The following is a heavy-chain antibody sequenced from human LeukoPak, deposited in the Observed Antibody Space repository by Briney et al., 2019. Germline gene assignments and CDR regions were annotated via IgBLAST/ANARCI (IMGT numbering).Heavy chain of an antibody. CDR1: GFTFSSYW. D-gene: IGHD3-10*01. CDR2: IKQDGSEK. J-gene: IGHJ2*01. V-gene: IGHV3-7*01. CDR3: AKDFGGSGLLWYFDL. Sequence: GGSLRLSCAASGFTFSSYWMSWVRQAPGKGLEWVANIKQDGSEKYYVDSVKGRFTISRDNSKNMVHLQMNSVRAEDTAVYYCAKDFGGSGLLWYFDLWGRGTLVIVSS.